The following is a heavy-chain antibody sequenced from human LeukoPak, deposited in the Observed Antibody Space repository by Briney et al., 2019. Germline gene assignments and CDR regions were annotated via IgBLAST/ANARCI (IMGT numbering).Heavy chain of an antibody. CDR2: ISSGSSYI. CDR3: ARDSFTMVRGVMGY. V-gene: IGHV3-21*01. CDR1: GFTFSNYW. J-gene: IGHJ4*02. D-gene: IGHD3-10*01. Sequence: GGSLRLSCAASGFTFSNYWMHWVRQAPGKGLEWVSSISSGSSYIYYADSVKGRFTISRDNAKNSLYLQMNSLRAEDTAVYYCARDSFTMVRGVMGYWGQGTLVTVSS.